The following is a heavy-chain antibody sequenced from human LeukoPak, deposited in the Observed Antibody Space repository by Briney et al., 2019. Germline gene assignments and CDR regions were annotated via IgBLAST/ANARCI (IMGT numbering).Heavy chain of an antibody. CDR2: ISYDGSNK. J-gene: IGHJ4*02. Sequence: PGGSLRLSCAASGITFGTYAMHWVRQAPGKGLEWVAVISYDGSNKYYADSVKGRFTISRDNSKNTLYLQMNSLRAEDTAVYYCAKGESWYNWNDVHFDYWGQGTLVTVSS. D-gene: IGHD1-20*01. V-gene: IGHV3-30*18. CDR3: AKGESWYNWNDVHFDY. CDR1: GITFGTYA.